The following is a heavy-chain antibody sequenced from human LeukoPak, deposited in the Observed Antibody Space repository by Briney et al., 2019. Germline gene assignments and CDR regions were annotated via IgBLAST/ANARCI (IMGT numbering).Heavy chain of an antibody. J-gene: IGHJ4*02. CDR3: ARHNWYQFDY. CDR2: IKHDGSEQ. CDR1: GFTFSSYS. V-gene: IGHV3-7*01. D-gene: IGHD1-1*01. Sequence: GGSLRLSCTASGFTFSSYSMTWVRQAPGKGLEWVANIKHDGSEQYYVDSVRGRVTISRDNAKNSVHLQMNNLRVEDTAVYFCARHNWYQFDYWGQGTLVIASS.